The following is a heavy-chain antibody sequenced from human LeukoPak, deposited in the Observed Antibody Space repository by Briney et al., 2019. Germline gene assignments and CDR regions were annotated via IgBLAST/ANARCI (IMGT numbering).Heavy chain of an antibody. J-gene: IGHJ5*02. D-gene: IGHD1-26*01. Sequence: GRSLRLSCAASGFTFDDYAMHWVRQAPGKGLEWVSGISWNSGTIGYADSVKGRFTISRDNAKNSLYLQMNSLRAEDMASYYCAKGNSGSYSQDWFDPWGQGTLVTVSS. CDR3: AKGNSGSYSQDWFDP. V-gene: IGHV3-9*03. CDR1: GFTFDDYA. CDR2: ISWNSGTI.